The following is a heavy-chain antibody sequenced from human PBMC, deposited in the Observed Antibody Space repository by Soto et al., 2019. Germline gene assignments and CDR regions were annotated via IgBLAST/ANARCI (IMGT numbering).Heavy chain of an antibody. V-gene: IGHV3-74*01. J-gene: IGHJ3*01. CDR1: GFIFGRYW. Sequence: EVQLMESGGDLVQPGGSLRLSCAASGFIFGRYWMHWVRQAPGEGLEWVSRITADGRSTSYADSVKGRFTISRDNAENKLYLQMNGVRSDDTAVYFCATLLDYAFAFDVWGQGTMVTVSS. CDR3: ATLLDYAFAFDV. D-gene: IGHD3-10*01. CDR2: ITADGRST.